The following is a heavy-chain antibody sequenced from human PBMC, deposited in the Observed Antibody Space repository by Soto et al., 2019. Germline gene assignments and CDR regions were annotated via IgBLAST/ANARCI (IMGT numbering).Heavy chain of an antibody. V-gene: IGHV1-46*01. D-gene: IGHD3-9*01. CDR2: INPSGGST. Sequence: GASVKVSCKASGYTLTSYYMHWVRQAPGQGLEWMGIINPSGGSTSYAQKFQGRVTMTRDTSTSTVYMELSSLRSEDTAVYYCARVHPLDILTGYYPDEPPHYGMDVWGQGTTVTVSS. CDR1: GYTLTSYY. J-gene: IGHJ6*02. CDR3: ARVHPLDILTGYYPDEPPHYGMDV.